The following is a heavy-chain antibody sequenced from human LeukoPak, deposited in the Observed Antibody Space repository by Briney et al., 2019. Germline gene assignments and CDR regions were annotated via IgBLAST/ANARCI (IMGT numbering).Heavy chain of an antibody. Sequence: GGSLRLSCAASGFTFDDYAMNWVRQAPGKGLEWVSGISWNSGSIGYADSVKGRFTISRDNAKNSLYLQMNSLRAEDMALDYCAKDGTRYDSSGYYSHLDYWGQGRLVTVSS. CDR1: GFTFDDYA. D-gene: IGHD3-22*01. CDR2: ISWNSGSI. V-gene: IGHV3-9*03. J-gene: IGHJ4*02. CDR3: AKDGTRYDSSGYYSHLDY.